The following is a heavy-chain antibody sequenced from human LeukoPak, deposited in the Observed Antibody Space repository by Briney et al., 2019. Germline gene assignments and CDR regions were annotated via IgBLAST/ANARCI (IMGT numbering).Heavy chain of an antibody. CDR2: ISAYNGNT. J-gene: IGHJ4*02. D-gene: IGHD6-13*01. Sequence: ASVKVSCKASGYTFTSYGISWVRQAPGQGLEWMGWISAYNGNTNYAQKLQGRVTMTRNTSISTAYMELSSLRSEDTAVYYCARVGYSSSWTTPFDYWGQGTLVTVSS. CDR1: GYTFTSYG. CDR3: ARVGYSSSWTTPFDY. V-gene: IGHV1-18*01.